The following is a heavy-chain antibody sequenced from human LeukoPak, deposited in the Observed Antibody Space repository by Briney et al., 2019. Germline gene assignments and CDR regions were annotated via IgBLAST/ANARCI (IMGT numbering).Heavy chain of an antibody. Sequence: VASVKVSCKASGYTFTSYAMNWVRQALGQGLEWMGWINTNTGNPTYAQGFTGRFVFSLDTSVSTAYLQISSLKAEDTAVYYCARGPTYWAIFGVATTYFDYWGQGTLVTVSS. CDR3: ARGPTYWAIFGVATTYFDY. CDR2: INTNTGNP. J-gene: IGHJ4*02. CDR1: GYTFTSYA. V-gene: IGHV7-4-1*02. D-gene: IGHD3-3*01.